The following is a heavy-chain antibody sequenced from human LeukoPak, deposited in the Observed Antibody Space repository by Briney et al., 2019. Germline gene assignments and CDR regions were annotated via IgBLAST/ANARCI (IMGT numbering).Heavy chain of an antibody. Sequence: SETLSLTCAVYGVPFSGYYWSWIRQPPGKGLEWIGEISHGGSTTYNPSLKIRVTISVDTSKTQFSLRLSSVTAADTAVYYCAGILAPHSSSSAGDDYWGPGTLVTVSS. V-gene: IGHV4-34*01. CDR1: GVPFSGYY. D-gene: IGHD6-6*01. J-gene: IGHJ4*02. CDR3: AGILAPHSSSSAGDDY. CDR2: ISHGGST.